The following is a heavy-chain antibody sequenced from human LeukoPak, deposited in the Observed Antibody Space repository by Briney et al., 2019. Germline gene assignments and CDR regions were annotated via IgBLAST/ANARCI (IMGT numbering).Heavy chain of an antibody. D-gene: IGHD5-18*01. CDR2: INAGNGDT. Sequence: ASVKVSCKASGYTFSNYAILWVRQAPGQRLEWMGWINAGNGDTKYSQKFQGRVTITRDTSASTAYMELSSLRSEDTAVYYCARVPGLWLTFDYWGQGTLVTVSS. V-gene: IGHV1-3*01. J-gene: IGHJ4*02. CDR1: GYTFSNYA. CDR3: ARVPGLWLTFDY.